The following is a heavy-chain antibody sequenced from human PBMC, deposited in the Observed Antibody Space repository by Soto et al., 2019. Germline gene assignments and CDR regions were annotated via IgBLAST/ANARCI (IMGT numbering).Heavy chain of an antibody. CDR3: ARARHYYDSSGPPPSGAFDI. J-gene: IGHJ3*02. Sequence: GGSLRLSCAASGFTFSSYWMSWVRQAPGKGLEWVANIKQDGSEKYYVDSVKGRFTISRDNAKNSLYLQMNSLRAEDTAVYYCARARHYYDSSGPPPSGAFDIWGQGTMVTVSS. CDR1: GFTFSSYW. CDR2: IKQDGSEK. V-gene: IGHV3-7*03. D-gene: IGHD3-22*01.